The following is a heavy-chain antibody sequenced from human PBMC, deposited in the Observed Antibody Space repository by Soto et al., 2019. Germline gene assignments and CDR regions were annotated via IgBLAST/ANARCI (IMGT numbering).Heavy chain of an antibody. CDR1: GYGFSNYV. V-gene: IGHV1-18*01. CDR2: VDPDNVHT. D-gene: IGHD6-13*01. Sequence: QLQLVQSGPEVKKPGTSVKVSCKTSGYGFSNYVVSWVRQAPGQGLEWVGRVDPDNVHTKYAQKLQGRVTMATDTATNTAYMELRRLTFDDTAVYYCARGAASGYSYFYYMDVWCKGATVTVSS. J-gene: IGHJ6*03. CDR3: ARGAASGYSYFYYMDV.